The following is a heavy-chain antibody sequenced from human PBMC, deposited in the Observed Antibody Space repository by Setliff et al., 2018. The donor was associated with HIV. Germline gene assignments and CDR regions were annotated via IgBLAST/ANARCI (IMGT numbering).Heavy chain of an antibody. D-gene: IGHD5-12*01. J-gene: IGHJ6*02. V-gene: IGHV4-34*01. CDR3: ARVPPGESGQAYYYYYGVDV. CDR2: ISQNGDT. Sequence: SETLSLTCGVSGGSFSGHYWSWIRQTPGKGLEWIGEISQNGDTNYNPSLTRRVILSVDSSKKQVSLKLSSVTAADTAVYYCARVPPGESGQAYYYYYGVDVWDQGTTVTVSS. CDR1: GGSFSGHY.